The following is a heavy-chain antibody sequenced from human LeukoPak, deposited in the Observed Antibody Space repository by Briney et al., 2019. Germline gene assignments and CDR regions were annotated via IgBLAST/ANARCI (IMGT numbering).Heavy chain of an antibody. CDR1: GGSISSHY. V-gene: IGHV4-59*11. J-gene: IGHJ6*02. CDR2: IYYSGST. CDR3: ARVRCSGGSCYFGMDV. D-gene: IGHD2-15*01. Sequence: SETLSLTCTVSGGSISSHYCSWIRQPPGKGLEWIGYIYYSGSTNYNPSLKSRVTISVDTSKNQFSLKLSSVTAADTAVYYCARVRCSGGSCYFGMDVWGQGTTVTVSS.